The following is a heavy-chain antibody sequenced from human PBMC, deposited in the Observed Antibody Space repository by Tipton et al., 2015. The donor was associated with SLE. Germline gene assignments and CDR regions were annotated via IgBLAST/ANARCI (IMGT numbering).Heavy chain of an antibody. J-gene: IGHJ4*02. V-gene: IGHV1-2*02. CDR2: INPNSGGT. CDR1: GYTFTGYY. Sequence: QLVQSGAEVKKPGASVKVSCKASGYTFTGYYMHWVRQAPGQGLEWMGWINPNSGGTNYAQKFQGRVTMTRDTSISTAYMELSRLRSDDTAVYYCAREWAEGSSRGDYFDYWGQGTLVTVSS. CDR3: AREWAEGSSRGDYFDY. D-gene: IGHD6-13*01.